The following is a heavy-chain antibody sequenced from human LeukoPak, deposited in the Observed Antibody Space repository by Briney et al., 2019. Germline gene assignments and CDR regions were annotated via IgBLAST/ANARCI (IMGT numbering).Heavy chain of an antibody. Sequence: SETLSLTCTVSGGSISSYYWSWIRQPPGKGLEWIGYIYYSGSTNYNPSLKSRVSVSVDTSKNQFSLKLSSVTAADTAVYYCARAGGFTLVRGAVNNWFDPWGQGTLVTVSS. CDR2: IYYSGST. CDR3: ARAGGFTLVRGAVNNWFDP. D-gene: IGHD3-10*01. CDR1: GGSISSYY. J-gene: IGHJ5*02. V-gene: IGHV4-59*12.